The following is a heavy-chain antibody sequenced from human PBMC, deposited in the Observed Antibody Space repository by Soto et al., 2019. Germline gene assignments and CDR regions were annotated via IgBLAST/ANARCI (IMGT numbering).Heavy chain of an antibody. Sequence: PSETLSLTCTVSGGSISSYYWSWIRQPPGKGLDWIGYIYYSGGTNYNPSLKSRVTISVDTSKNQFSLKLSSVTAADTAVYYCAKYTSSQFYDAFDIWGQGTMVTVSS. CDR3: AKYTSSQFYDAFDI. D-gene: IGHD6-13*01. V-gene: IGHV4-59*01. CDR2: IYYSGGT. CDR1: GGSISSYY. J-gene: IGHJ3*02.